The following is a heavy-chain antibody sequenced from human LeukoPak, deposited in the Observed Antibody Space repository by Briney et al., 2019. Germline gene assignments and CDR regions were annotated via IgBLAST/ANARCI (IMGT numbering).Heavy chain of an antibody. V-gene: IGHV5-51*01. CDR1: GYDSGVSFTSHS. CDR2: IYPRDSTT. D-gene: IGHD1-1*01. J-gene: IGHJ4*02. Sequence: GESLKISCQGSGYDSGVSFTSHSIAWLRQMPGKGLEWMGIIYPRDSTTLYSPSFQGQVTISADRSISTAYLQWSSLKASDTAMYYCARHETGPYFDYWGQGTLVTVSS. CDR3: ARHETGPYFDY.